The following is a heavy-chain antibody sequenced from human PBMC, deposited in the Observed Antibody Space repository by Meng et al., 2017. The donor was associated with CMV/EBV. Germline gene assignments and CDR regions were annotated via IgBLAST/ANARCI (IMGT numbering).Heavy chain of an antibody. D-gene: IGHD3-9*01. CDR3: ARKRYWLLYPWFDP. Sequence: QVQLQHGARGLLKPSDTLLLTCAVYVGSFSVYYWRCSRQPPGKGLEWIGETNHSGSTNYTPSLKSRVTISVDTSKNQFSLKLSSVTAADTAVYYCARKRYWLLYPWFDPWGQGTLVTVSS. CDR2: TNHSGST. V-gene: IGHV4-34*01. CDR1: VGSFSVYY. J-gene: IGHJ5*02.